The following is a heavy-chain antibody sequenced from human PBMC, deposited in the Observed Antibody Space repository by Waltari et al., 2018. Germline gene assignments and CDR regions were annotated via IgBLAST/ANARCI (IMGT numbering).Heavy chain of an antibody. CDR2: ISGSGGST. D-gene: IGHD3-22*01. CDR3: AKSTRYYYDSSGYKDY. CDR1: GFTFSSYA. Sequence: VQLVESGGGLVQPGGSLRLSCAASGFTFSSYAMSWVRQAPGKGLEWVSAISGSGGSTYYADSVKGRFTISRDNSKNTLYLQMNSLRAEDTAVYYCAKSTRYYYDSSGYKDYWGQGTLVTVSS. J-gene: IGHJ4*02. V-gene: IGHV3-23*04.